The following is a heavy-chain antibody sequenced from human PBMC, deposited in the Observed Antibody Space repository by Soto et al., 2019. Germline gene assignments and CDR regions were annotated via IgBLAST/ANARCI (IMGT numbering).Heavy chain of an antibody. Sequence: GVSLRVSCEAYGFTFSSYWMGWVRQAPGRGLEWVANINRDGSERYYVDSVKGRFTISRDNAKNSVYLQMNSLRAEDSAVYYCARGPIRGDGDVFESWGQGA. CDR2: INRDGSER. CDR3: ARGPIRGDGDVFES. V-gene: IGHV3-7*01. J-gene: IGHJ5*01. CDR1: GFTFSSYW. D-gene: IGHD7-27*01.